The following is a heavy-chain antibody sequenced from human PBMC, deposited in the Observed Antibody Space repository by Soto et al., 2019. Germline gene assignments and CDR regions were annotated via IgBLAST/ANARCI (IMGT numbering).Heavy chain of an antibody. D-gene: IGHD3-10*01. V-gene: IGHV4-39*01. CDR3: ARHRNNYYGSGSYYNPFSYFDY. Sequence: SETLSLTCTVSGGSISSSSYYWGWIRQPPGKGLEWIGSIYYSGSTYYNPSLKSRVTISVDTSKNQFSLKLSSVTAADTAVYYCARHRNNYYGSGSYYNPFSYFDYWGQGTQVTVSS. CDR1: GGSISSSSYY. CDR2: IYYSGST. J-gene: IGHJ4*02.